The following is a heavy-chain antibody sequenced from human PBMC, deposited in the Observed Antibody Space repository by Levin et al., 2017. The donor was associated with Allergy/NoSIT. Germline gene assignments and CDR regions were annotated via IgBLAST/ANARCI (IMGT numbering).Heavy chain of an antibody. J-gene: IGHJ4*02. CDR1: GFNFDDYA. CDR2: ISWNTGSI. CDR3: AKDTTGYEIGARGD. V-gene: IGHV3-9*01. D-gene: IGHD5-12*01. Sequence: SLKISCVVSGFNFDDYAMHWVRQAPGKGLEWVAGISWNTGSIGYADSVKGRFTISRDNGKNSLYLQMNSLRAEDTALYYCAKDTTGYEIGARGDWGQGTRVAVSS.